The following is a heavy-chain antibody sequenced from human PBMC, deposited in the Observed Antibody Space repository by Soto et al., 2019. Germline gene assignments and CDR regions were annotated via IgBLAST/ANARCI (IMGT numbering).Heavy chain of an antibody. Sequence: GGSLRLSCSASGFTFSRYAMYWVRQAPGKGLEYVSAISNNGGRTQYADSVKGRFTISRDNSKNTLYLQLSSLRAEDTALYYCVNSPQSDYDRNLLASRGQGTVVTGSA. V-gene: IGHV3-64D*06. CDR2: ISNNGGRT. J-gene: IGHJ5*01. D-gene: IGHD3-22*01. CDR1: GFTFSRYA. CDR3: VNSPQSDYDRNLLAS.